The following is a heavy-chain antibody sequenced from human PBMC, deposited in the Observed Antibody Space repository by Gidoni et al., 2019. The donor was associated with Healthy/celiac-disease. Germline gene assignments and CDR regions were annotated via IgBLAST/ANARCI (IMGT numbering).Heavy chain of an antibody. J-gene: IGHJ6*03. V-gene: IGHV7-4-1*02. Sequence: QVQLVPSGSELKQPGASVKVSCMASGYTFTSYALHWLRPDPGQGLEWMGWINTNTGNPTYAKGFTGRFVFSLDTSVSTAYLQISSLKAEDTAVYYGAREVGGGGGGLEWPSWAVYYYYYMDVWGKGTTVTVSS. D-gene: IGHD3-3*01. CDR2: INTNTGNP. CDR3: AREVGGGGGGLEWPSWAVYYYYYMDV. CDR1: GYTFTSYA.